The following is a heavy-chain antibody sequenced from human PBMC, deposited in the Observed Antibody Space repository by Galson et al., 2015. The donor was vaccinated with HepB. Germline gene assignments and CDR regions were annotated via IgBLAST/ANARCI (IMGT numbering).Heavy chain of an antibody. D-gene: IGHD6-13*01. J-gene: IGHJ4*02. V-gene: IGHV3-30*04. CDR1: GFTFSSYA. CDR3: AGAGSEAGTN. Sequence: SLRLSCAASGFTFSSYAMHWVRQAPGKGLEWVAVISYDGSNKYYADSVKGRFTISRDNSKNTLYLQMNSLRAEDTAVYYCAGAGSEAGTNWGQGTLVTVSS. CDR2: ISYDGSNK.